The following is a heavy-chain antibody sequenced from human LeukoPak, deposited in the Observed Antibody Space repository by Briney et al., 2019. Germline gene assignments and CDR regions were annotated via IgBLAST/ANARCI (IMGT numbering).Heavy chain of an antibody. D-gene: IGHD5-24*01. CDR2: ISYHGRNQ. Sequence: QSGGSLRLSCAASGFTFSDYAMHWVRQAPGKGLEWVAVISYHGRNQYYADSVKGRFTISRDSSKNTLYLQMNSLRVDDTAVYYCARAGVDGSLDYWGQGTLVTVSS. J-gene: IGHJ4*02. CDR1: GFTFSDYA. CDR3: ARAGVDGSLDY. V-gene: IGHV3-30*04.